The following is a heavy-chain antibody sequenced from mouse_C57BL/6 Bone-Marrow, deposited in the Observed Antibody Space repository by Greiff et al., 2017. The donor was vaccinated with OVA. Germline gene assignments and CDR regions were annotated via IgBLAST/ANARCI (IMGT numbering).Heavy chain of an antibody. CDR2: IDPANGNT. D-gene: IGHD2-4*01. Sequence: EVKLQESVAELVRPGASVKLSCTASGFNIKNTYMHWVKQRPEQGLEWIGRIDPANGNTKYAPKFQGKATITADTSSNTAYLQRSSLTSEDTAIYYCARDDYALYYAMDYWGQGTSVTVSS. CDR3: ARDDYALYYAMDY. CDR1: GFNIKNTY. V-gene: IGHV14-3*01. J-gene: IGHJ4*01.